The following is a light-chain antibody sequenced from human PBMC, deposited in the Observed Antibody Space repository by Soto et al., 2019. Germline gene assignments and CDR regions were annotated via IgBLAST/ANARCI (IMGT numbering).Light chain of an antibody. V-gene: IGLV6-57*04. J-gene: IGLJ2*01. Sequence: NFMLTQPHSVSESPGKTVTISCTRSSDSIASNYVQWYQQRPGSAPTTVISEDNQRPSGVPDRFSGSIDSSSNSVSLTISGLKTEDEADYYCQSYDSSSVVFGGGTKLTVL. CDR3: QSYDSSSVV. CDR1: SDSIASNY. CDR2: EDN.